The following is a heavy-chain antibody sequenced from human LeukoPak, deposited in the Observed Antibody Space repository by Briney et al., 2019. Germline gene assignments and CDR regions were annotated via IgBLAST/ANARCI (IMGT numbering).Heavy chain of an antibody. D-gene: IGHD5-18*01. V-gene: IGHV4-59*01. CDR3: AREVVYSYGNWFDP. J-gene: IGHJ5*02. Sequence: PSQTLSLTCTVSGGSISSYYWSWIRQPPGKGLEWIGYIYYSGSTNYNPSLKSRVTISVDTSKNQFSLKLSSVTAADTAVYYCAREVVYSYGNWFDPWGQGTLVTVSS. CDR1: GGSISSYY. CDR2: IYYSGST.